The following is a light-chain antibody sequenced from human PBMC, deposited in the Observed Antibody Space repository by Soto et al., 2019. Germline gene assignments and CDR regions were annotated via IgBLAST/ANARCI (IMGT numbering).Light chain of an antibody. V-gene: IGLV1-44*01. CDR1: SSNIGTSS. CDR2: TTN. CDR3: AAWDDSLNGHV. Sequence: QLVLTQPHSASGTPGQRVTISCSGSSSNIGTSSVHWFQQLPGTAPKLLISTTNQRPSGVPERFSGSKSGTSASLAISGLQSEDEADYYCAAWDDSLNGHVFGTGTKVTVL. J-gene: IGLJ1*01.